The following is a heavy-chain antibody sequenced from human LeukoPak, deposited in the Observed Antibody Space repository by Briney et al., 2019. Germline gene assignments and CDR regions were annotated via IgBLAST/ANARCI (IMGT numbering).Heavy chain of an antibody. J-gene: IGHJ4*02. D-gene: IGHD3-22*01. CDR2: ISANNGNT. CDR1: GYTFTSSG. CDR3: ASGVSPDSSFDY. Sequence: ASVKVSCKASGYTFTSSGISWVRQAPGQGLEWMRWISANNGNTNYAQKLQGRVTMTTDTSTSTAYMELRSLRSDDTAVYYCASGVSPDSSFDYWGQGTLVTVSS. V-gene: IGHV1-18*01.